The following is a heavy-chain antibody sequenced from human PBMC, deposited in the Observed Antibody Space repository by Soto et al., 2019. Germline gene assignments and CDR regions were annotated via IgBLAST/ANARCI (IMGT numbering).Heavy chain of an antibody. J-gene: IGHJ5*02. Sequence: GGSLRLSCAASGFTFSSFGMHWVRQAPGKGLEWVAIISYDGSDKYYADSVKGRFTISRDNSKNTLFLQMNSLRADDTAVYYCARGAHAIVLMVYALAAWGQGTLVTVSS. D-gene: IGHD2-8*01. CDR3: ARGAHAIVLMVYALAA. CDR2: ISYDGSDK. V-gene: IGHV3-30*19. CDR1: GFTFSSFG.